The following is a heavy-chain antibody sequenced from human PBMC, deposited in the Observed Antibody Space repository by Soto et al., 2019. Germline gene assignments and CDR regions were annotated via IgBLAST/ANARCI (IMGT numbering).Heavy chain of an antibody. D-gene: IGHD3-9*01. CDR3: AVDGLPTSSFRYYYFRF. CDR1: ELPFTDYS. CDR2: ISHDGRNT. V-gene: IGHV3-30*04. Sequence: PGGSLRLSCAVSELPFTDYSMHWVRQTADKGLEWVAFISHDGRNTFYSDSVKGRFTISRDDSRNMLFLQMSGVTVEDTAIYYCAVDGLPTSSFRYYYFRFWGQGPLITVSS. J-gene: IGHJ4*02.